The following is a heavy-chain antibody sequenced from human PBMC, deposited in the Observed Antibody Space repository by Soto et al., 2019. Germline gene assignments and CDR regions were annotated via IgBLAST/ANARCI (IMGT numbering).Heavy chain of an antibody. CDR3: ASSLAWKAHTFDY. J-gene: IGHJ4*02. CDR2: INAGNGNT. CDR1: GYTFTSYA. V-gene: IGHV1-3*01. Sequence: ASVKVSCKASGYTFTSYAMHWVRQAPGQRLEWMGWINAGNGNTKYSQKSQGRVTITRDTSASTAYMELSSLRSEDTAVYYCASSLAWKAHTFDYWGQGTLVTVSS. D-gene: IGHD1-1*01.